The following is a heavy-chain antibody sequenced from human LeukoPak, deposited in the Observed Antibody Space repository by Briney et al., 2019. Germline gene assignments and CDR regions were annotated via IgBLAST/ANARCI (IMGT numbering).Heavy chain of an antibody. V-gene: IGHV4-4*02. J-gene: IGHJ6*02. D-gene: IGHD3-9*01. CDR1: GGSIMTTNW. CDR2: VHLSGAT. CDR3: ARGGLFDRRYYGMDV. Sequence: SGTLSLTCDVSGGSIMTTNWWSWVRQPPNKGLGWIGEVHLSGATNYNPSLESRVTMSIDTSKNQFSLKLSSVTAADTAVYYCARGGLFDRRYYGMDVWGQGTTVTVSS.